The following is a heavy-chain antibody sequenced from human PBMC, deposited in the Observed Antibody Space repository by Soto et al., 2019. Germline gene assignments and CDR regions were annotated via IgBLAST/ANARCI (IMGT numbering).Heavy chain of an antibody. CDR1: GYTFTSYY. D-gene: IGHD5-18*01. J-gene: IGHJ6*02. V-gene: IGHV1-18*04. CDR2: ITPHKGTT. CDR3: ARVKYSPPYYYYYGMDV. Sequence: GGSVKGSCNASGYTFTSYYIHWVPQAPGQGLEGMGLITPHKGTTTYAKKLKGRVTMTTDTSTSAAYMELRSLRSDDTAVYSCARVKYSPPYYYYYGMDVWGQGTTVTVSS.